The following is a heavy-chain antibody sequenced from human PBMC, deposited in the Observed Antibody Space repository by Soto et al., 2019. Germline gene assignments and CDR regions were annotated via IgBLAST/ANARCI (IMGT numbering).Heavy chain of an antibody. J-gene: IGHJ4*02. Sequence: EVPLVESGGGLVQPGGSLRLSCAASGFTFSSYSLNWVRQAPGKGLEWVSYITSSGTTVYYADSVRGRLTISRDNAKNSLYLQMNSLRDDDTAVYYCARGSSNWAYYFDFWGQGTLVTVSS. D-gene: IGHD6-13*01. CDR1: GFTFSSYS. V-gene: IGHV3-48*02. CDR3: ARGSSNWAYYFDF. CDR2: ITSSGTTV.